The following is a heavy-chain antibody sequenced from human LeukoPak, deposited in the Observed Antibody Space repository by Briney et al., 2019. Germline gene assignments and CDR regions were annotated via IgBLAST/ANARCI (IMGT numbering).Heavy chain of an antibody. Sequence: KASETLSLTCAVYGGSFSGYYWSWIRQPPGKGLEWIGEINHSGSTNYNPSLKSRVTISVDTSKDQFSLKLSSVTAADTAVYYCARARITMLELAFDIWGQGTMVTVSS. CDR2: INHSGST. D-gene: IGHD3-10*02. J-gene: IGHJ3*02. CDR1: GGSFSGYY. CDR3: ARARITMLELAFDI. V-gene: IGHV4-34*01.